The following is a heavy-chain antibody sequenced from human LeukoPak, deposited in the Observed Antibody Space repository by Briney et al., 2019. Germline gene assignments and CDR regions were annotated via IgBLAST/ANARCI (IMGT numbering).Heavy chain of an antibody. Sequence: GASVKVSCKGAGYTFTSYGFSWVRQAPGQGLEWIGWISAYSGNKKYVQRFQDRLTMTTDASTSTSYMELRSLGSDDTAVYYCARDVGSGDGHNLDSWGHGTLVIVSS. CDR2: ISAYSGNK. J-gene: IGHJ5*01. CDR1: GYTFTSYG. D-gene: IGHD5-24*01. CDR3: ARDVGSGDGHNLDS. V-gene: IGHV1-18*01.